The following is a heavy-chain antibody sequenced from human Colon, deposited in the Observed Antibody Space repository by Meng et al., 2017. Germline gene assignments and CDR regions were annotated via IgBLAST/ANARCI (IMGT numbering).Heavy chain of an antibody. CDR1: GGAVSSGSHY. CDR2: IDYSRSI. CDR3: AGGPWELDY. J-gene: IGHJ4*02. V-gene: IGHV4-61*01. Sequence: QVQLQGAGPGLVRPAETLSLTCTVSGGAVSSGSHYWSWIRQPPGKGLEWIGYIDYSRSINYYPSLKSRVTMSVDTSKNQFSLNLSSVTAADTAVYYCAGGPWELDYWGQGTLVTVSS. D-gene: IGHD1-26*01.